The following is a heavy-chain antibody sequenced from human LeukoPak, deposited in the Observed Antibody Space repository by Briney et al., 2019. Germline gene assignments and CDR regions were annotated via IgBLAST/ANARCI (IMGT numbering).Heavy chain of an antibody. V-gene: IGHV4-59*01. CDR2: IYYSGST. Sequence: SETLSLTCTVSGGSISSYYWSWIRQPPGKGLEWIGYIYYSGSTNYNPSLKSRVTISVDTSKNQFSLELSSVTAADTAVYYCARLYSSSRSYYFDYWGQGTLVTVSS. D-gene: IGHD6-6*01. J-gene: IGHJ4*02. CDR1: GGSISSYY. CDR3: ARLYSSSRSYYFDY.